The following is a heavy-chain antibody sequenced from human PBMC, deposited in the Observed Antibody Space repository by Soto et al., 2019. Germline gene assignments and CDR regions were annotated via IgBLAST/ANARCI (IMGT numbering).Heavy chain of an antibody. CDR1: GGSISSSSYY. V-gene: IGHV4-39*01. CDR2: IYYSGST. Sequence: SETLSLTCTVSGGSISSSSYYWGWIRQPPGKGLEWIGSIYYSGSTYYNPSLKSRVTIAVDTSKNQLSLKLRSVTAADTAVYYCARGGVVVAANNWSDHRGQGTLVTVA. D-gene: IGHD2-15*01. J-gene: IGHJ5*02. CDR3: ARGGVVVAANNWSDH.